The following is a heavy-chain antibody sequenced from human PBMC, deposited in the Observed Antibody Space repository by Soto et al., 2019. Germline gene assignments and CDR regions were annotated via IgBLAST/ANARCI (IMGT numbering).Heavy chain of an antibody. CDR3: AREGITGTTNWFDP. CDR1: GFTFSSYG. CDR2: IWYDGSNK. V-gene: IGHV3-33*01. Sequence: QVQLVESGGGVVQPGRSLRLSCAASGFTFSSYGMQWVRQAPGKGLEWVAVIWYDGSNKYYADSVKGRFTISRDNSKNTLYLQMNSLRAEDTAVYYCAREGITGTTNWFDPWGQGTLVTVSS. J-gene: IGHJ5*02. D-gene: IGHD1-20*01.